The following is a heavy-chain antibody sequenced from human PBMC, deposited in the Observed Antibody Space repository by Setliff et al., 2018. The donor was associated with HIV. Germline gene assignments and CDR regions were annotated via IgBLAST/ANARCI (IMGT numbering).Heavy chain of an antibody. D-gene: IGHD6-25*01. CDR3: ARSRPYNSALDY. CDR1: GFTVSSSY. CDR2: IYSHGST. V-gene: IGHV3-66*02. Sequence: GGSLRLSCEASGFTVSSSYMAWVRQAPGKGLEWVSTIYSHGSTYHRDAVKGRFTLSRDNSKNTVYLQVGRLRPDHTAMYYCARSRPYNSALDYWGQGTLVTVSS. J-gene: IGHJ4*02.